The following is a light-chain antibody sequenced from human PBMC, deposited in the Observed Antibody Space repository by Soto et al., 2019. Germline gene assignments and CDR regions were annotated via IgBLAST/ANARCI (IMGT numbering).Light chain of an antibody. V-gene: IGLV2-14*01. CDR1: SSDVGGYNY. J-gene: IGLJ1*01. Sequence: QSVLTQPASVSVSPGESITISCTGTSSDVGGYNYVSWYKQHPGKAPKLMIYEFSTRPSGVSNRFSGSKSGNTASLTISGLQAEDEADYYCSSYTSSSTLEVFGTGTKVTVL. CDR2: EFS. CDR3: SSYTSSSTLEV.